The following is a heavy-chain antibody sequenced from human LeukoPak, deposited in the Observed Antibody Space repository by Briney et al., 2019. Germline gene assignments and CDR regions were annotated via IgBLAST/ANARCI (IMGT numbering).Heavy chain of an antibody. CDR1: GFTFSSHP. J-gene: IGHJ4*02. Sequence: GGSLRLSCSGSGFTFSSHPMHWVRQAPGKGLEYVSAISFDAGSTYYADSVKGRFTISRDNAKNTLYLQMNSLRAEDTAVYYCARVNVCPRCHFDYWGQGTLVTVSS. CDR2: ISFDAGST. CDR3: ARVNVCPRCHFDY. D-gene: IGHD3-16*01. V-gene: IGHV3-64*04.